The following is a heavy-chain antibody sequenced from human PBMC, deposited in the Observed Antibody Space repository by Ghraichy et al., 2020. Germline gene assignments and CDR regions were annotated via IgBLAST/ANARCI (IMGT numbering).Heavy chain of an antibody. V-gene: IGHV3-7*01. CDR3: ARGWVVDY. CDR1: GFTFSSYW. J-gene: IGHJ4*02. CDR2: IKQDGSQK. Sequence: LSLTCAASGFTFSSYWMTWVHQAPGKGLEWVANIKQDGSQKYYVDSVKGRFTISRDNAKNSLYLQMNSLRGEDTAVYYCARGWVVDYWGQGTLVTVSS. D-gene: IGHD1-26*01.